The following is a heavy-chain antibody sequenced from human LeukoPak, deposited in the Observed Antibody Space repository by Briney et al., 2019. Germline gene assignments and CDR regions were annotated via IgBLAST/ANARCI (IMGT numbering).Heavy chain of an antibody. Sequence: GGSLRLSCTASGFTFSSYWMHWVRQAPGKGLVWVSRINSDGGSTSYADSVKGRLTISRDNSKNTLYLQMNSLRAEDTAVYYCAKDQTFRGSGHYTYFDYWGQGALVTVSS. CDR2: INSDGGST. V-gene: IGHV3-74*01. CDR3: AKDQTFRGSGHYTYFDY. D-gene: IGHD2-15*01. J-gene: IGHJ4*02. CDR1: GFTFSSYW.